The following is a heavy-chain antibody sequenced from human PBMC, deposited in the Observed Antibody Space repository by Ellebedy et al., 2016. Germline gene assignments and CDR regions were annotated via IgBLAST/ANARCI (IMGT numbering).Heavy chain of an antibody. D-gene: IGHD2-15*01. CDR1: GGSISSYY. Sequence: SETLSLTCTVSGGSISSYYWSWIRQPPGKGLEWIGYIYYSGSTNYNPSLKSRVTISVDTSKNQFSLKLSSVTAADTAVYYCARNSPVVVAATAERYYYYYYMDVWGKGTTVTVSS. CDR2: IYYSGST. V-gene: IGHV4-59*08. CDR3: ARNSPVVVAATAERYYYYYYMDV. J-gene: IGHJ6*03.